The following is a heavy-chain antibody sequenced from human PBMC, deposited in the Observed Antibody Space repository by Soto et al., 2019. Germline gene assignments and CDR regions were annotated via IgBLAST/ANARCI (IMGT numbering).Heavy chain of an antibody. CDR2: ISAYNGNT. CDR1: GYTFTSYG. Sequence: QVQRVQSGAEVKKPGASVKVSCKASGYTFTSYGISWVRQAPGQGLEWMGWISAYNGNTNYAQKLQGRVTMTTDTSTSTAYMELGSLRSDDTAVYYCARQEGYSGSPTTVYYYGMDVWGQGTTVTVSS. J-gene: IGHJ6*02. CDR3: ARQEGYSGSPTTVYYYGMDV. D-gene: IGHD6-6*01. V-gene: IGHV1-18*01.